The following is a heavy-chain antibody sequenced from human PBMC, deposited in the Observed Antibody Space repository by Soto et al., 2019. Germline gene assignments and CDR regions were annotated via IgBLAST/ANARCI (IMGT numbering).Heavy chain of an antibody. CDR3: ARDSGYGEPFDY. CDR2: IFYSGNT. CDR1: GGYITNYD. J-gene: IGHJ4*02. V-gene: IGHV4-59*01. D-gene: IGHD4-17*01. Sequence: SETLSLTCTVSGGYITNYDWSWIRQPPGKGLEWIGYIFYSGNTNYNPSLRSRVTISVDTSKNQFSLRLNSVTAADTAVYYCARDSGYGEPFDYWGQGTLVTVS.